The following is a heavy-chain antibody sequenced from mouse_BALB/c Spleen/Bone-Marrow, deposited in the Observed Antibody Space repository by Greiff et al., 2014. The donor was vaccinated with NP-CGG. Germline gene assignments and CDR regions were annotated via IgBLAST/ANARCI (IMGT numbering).Heavy chain of an antibody. Sequence: VKLQESGPGLVAPSQSLSITCTVSGFSLISYGVHWVRQPPGRGLEWLGVIWAGGTTNYNSALMSRLSISKDNSKSQVFLKMNSLQTDDTAIYYCARDSDYGSTLFAYWGQGTLVTVSA. CDR3: ARDSDYGSTLFAY. CDR1: GFSLISYG. CDR2: IWAGGTT. V-gene: IGHV2-9*02. D-gene: IGHD1-1*01. J-gene: IGHJ3*01.